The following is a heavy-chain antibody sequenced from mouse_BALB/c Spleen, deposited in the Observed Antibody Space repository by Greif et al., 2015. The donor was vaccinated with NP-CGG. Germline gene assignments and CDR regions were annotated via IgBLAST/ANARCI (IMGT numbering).Heavy chain of an antibody. D-gene: IGHD2-4*01. CDR1: GYTFSSYW. CDR2: ILPGSGST. J-gene: IGHJ4*01. V-gene: IGHV1-9*01. CDR3: ARRYDYDGGYYYAMDY. Sequence: VQLQQSGAELMKPGASVKISCKATGYTFSSYWIEWVKQRPGHGLEWIGEILPGSGSTNYNEKFKGKATFTADTSSNTAYMQLSSLTSEDSAVYYCARRYDYDGGYYYAMDYWGQGTSVTVSS.